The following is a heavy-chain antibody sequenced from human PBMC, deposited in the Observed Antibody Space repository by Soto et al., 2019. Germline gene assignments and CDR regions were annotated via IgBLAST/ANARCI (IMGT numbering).Heavy chain of an antibody. CDR2: ISWNSGSI. CDR1: GFTFDDYA. V-gene: IGHV3-9*03. CDR3: AKGLYYGDYSIGY. Sequence: GGSLRLSCAASGFTFDDYAMHWVLQAPGKGLERVSGISWNSGSIGYADSVKGRFTISRDNAKNSLYLQMDSLRAVDMALYYCAKGLYYGDYSIGYWGQGALVTVSS. D-gene: IGHD4-17*01. J-gene: IGHJ4*02.